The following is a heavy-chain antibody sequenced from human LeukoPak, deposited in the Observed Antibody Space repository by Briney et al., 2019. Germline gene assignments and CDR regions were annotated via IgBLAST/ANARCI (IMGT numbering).Heavy chain of an antibody. CDR3: ARTERGYCSSTSCYALIVDYYYYMDV. D-gene: IGHD2-2*01. CDR1: GYTFASYG. Sequence: ASVKVSCKASGYTFASYGISWVLQAPGQGLEWMGWISAYNGNTNYAQKLQGRVTMTTDTSTSTAYMELRSLRSDDTAVYYCARTERGYCSSTSCYALIVDYYYYMDVWGKGTTVTVSS. V-gene: IGHV1-18*01. CDR2: ISAYNGNT. J-gene: IGHJ6*03.